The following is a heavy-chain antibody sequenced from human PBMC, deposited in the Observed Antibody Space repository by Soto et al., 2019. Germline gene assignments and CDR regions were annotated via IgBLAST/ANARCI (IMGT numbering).Heavy chain of an antibody. V-gene: IGHV3-48*03. CDR2: ISSSGSTI. CDR3: ASNYYNSSGYYSAY. J-gene: IGHJ4*02. Sequence: HPVGSLRLSCAASGFTFSSYEVNWVRQAPGKGLEWISYISSSGSTIYYADSVKGRFTISRDNAKNSLYLQMHSLRTEDTAVYYCASNYYNSSGYYSAYWGQGTLVTVSS. CDR1: GFTFSSYE. D-gene: IGHD3-22*01.